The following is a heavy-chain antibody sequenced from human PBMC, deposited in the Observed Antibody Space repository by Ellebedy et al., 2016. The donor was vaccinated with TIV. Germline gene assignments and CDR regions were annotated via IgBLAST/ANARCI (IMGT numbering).Heavy chain of an antibody. CDR3: ARGGWYEDY. J-gene: IGHJ4*02. Sequence: MPSETLSLTCTVSGGSIGNYYWSWFRQPPGKGLEWIGYSHSSGTSDYNPSLNSRVSISVDTSKNQFSLNLKSVTPAATAVYLCARGGWYEDYWGQGTVVTVSS. CDR2: SHSSGTS. CDR1: GGSIGNYY. D-gene: IGHD6-19*01. V-gene: IGHV4-59*01.